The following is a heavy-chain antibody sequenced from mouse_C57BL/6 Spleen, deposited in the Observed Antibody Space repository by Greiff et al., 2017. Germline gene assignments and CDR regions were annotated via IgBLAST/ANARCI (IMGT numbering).Heavy chain of an antibody. Sequence: AHIYWDDDKRYNPSLKSRLTISKDTSRNQVFLKITSVDTADTATCYCARRGNWDLDYFDYWGQGTTLTVSS. J-gene: IGHJ2*01. CDR3: ARRGNWDLDYFDY. V-gene: IGHV8-12*01. CDR2: IYWDDDK. D-gene: IGHD4-1*01.